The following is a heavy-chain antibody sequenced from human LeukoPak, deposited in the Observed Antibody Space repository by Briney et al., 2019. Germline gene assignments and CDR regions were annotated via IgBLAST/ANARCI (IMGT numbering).Heavy chain of an antibody. Sequence: ASVKVSCKASGYTFTGYYMHWVRQAPGQGLEWMGWINSNSGGTNYAQKFQGRVTMTRDTSISTAYMELSRLRSDDTAVYYCARETYYYDSNGYYYAHWGQGTLVTVSS. V-gene: IGHV1-2*02. CDR3: ARETYYYDSNGYYYAH. J-gene: IGHJ4*02. CDR2: INSNSGGT. D-gene: IGHD3-22*01. CDR1: GYTFTGYY.